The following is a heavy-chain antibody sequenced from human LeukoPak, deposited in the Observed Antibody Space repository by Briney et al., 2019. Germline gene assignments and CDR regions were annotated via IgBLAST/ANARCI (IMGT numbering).Heavy chain of an antibody. Sequence: GGSLRLSCAASGFTFSTSWMSWVRQAPGKGLEWVATINQDESKTYYVDSVRGRFTISRVNAKNSLYLQMNGLRADDTAVYFCAREYSSSARDYWGQGTLVTVSS. CDR1: GFTFSTSW. CDR2: INQDESKT. CDR3: AREYSSSARDY. J-gene: IGHJ4*02. V-gene: IGHV3-7*05. D-gene: IGHD6-6*01.